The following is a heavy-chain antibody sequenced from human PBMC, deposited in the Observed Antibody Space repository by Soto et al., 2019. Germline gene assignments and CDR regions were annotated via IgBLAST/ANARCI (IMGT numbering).Heavy chain of an antibody. CDR2: IGGSGGST. V-gene: IGHV3-23*01. CDR3: AKDQVRVPAAIHSASYYYYGMDV. J-gene: IGHJ6*02. D-gene: IGHD2-2*02. CDR1: GFTFSSYS. Sequence: GSLRLSCAASGFTFSSYSMSWVGQAPGKVVGWFCAIGGSGGSTYYADSVKGRFTISRDNSKDTLYLQMNSLRAEDTAVYYCAKDQVRVPAAIHSASYYYYGMDVWGQGTTVTVSS.